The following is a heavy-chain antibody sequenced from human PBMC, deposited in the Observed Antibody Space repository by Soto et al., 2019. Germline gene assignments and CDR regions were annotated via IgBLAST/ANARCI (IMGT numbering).Heavy chain of an antibody. J-gene: IGHJ4*02. D-gene: IGHD6-13*01. V-gene: IGHV4-34*01. Sequence: LXLTCAVFGGSFSGYYWSWIRQPPGKGLEWIGEINHSGSTNYNPSLKSRVTISVDTSKNQFSLKLSSVTAADTAVYYCARAHSSTFDYWGQGTLVTVSS. CDR3: ARAHSSTFDY. CDR1: GGSFSGYY. CDR2: INHSGST.